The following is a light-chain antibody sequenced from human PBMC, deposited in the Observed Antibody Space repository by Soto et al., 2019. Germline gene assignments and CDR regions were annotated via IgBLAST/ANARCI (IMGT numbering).Light chain of an antibody. V-gene: IGKV1-5*01. CDR3: QHYNSYSEA. Sequence: DIQMTQSPSTLSASVGDRVTIPCRASQSISSWLAWYQQKPGKAPKLLIYDASSLESGVPSRFSGSGSGTEFTLTISSLQPDDVETYYCQHYNSYSEAFGQGTKVDIK. J-gene: IGKJ1*01. CDR1: QSISSW. CDR2: DAS.